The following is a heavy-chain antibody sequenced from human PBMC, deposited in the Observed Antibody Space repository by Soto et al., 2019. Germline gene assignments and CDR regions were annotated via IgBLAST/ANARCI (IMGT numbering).Heavy chain of an antibody. CDR1: GFTFSSYA. CDR2: ISGSGGST. D-gene: IGHD2-2*02. J-gene: IGHJ4*02. V-gene: IGHV3-23*04. CDR3: AKKGGVPAAIFSPFDY. Sequence: EAQLVESGGGLVQPGGSLRLSCAASGFTFSSYAMSWVRQAPGKGLEWVSAISGSGGSTYYADSVKGRFTISRDNSKNALYLQMNSLRAEDTAVYYCAKKGGVPAAIFSPFDYWGQGTLVTVSS.